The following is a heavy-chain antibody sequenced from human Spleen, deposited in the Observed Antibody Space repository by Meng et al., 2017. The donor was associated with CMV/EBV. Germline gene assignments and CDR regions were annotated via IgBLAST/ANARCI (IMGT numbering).Heavy chain of an antibody. J-gene: IGHJ4*01. CDR2: SIPLLGIS. D-gene: IGHD1-7*01. CDR1: GYTFSSYY. Sequence: SVKVSCKASGYTFSSYYMHWVRQAPGQGLEWLGRSIPLLGISNYAQRFQGRVTITADKSTSTTYMELSSLRSDDTAVYYCARDDLLGLTGSTKGYFDYWGQGTLVTVSS. CDR3: ARDDLLGLTGSTKGYFDY. V-gene: IGHV1-69*04.